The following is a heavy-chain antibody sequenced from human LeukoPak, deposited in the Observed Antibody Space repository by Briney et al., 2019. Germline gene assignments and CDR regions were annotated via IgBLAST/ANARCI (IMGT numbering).Heavy chain of an antibody. J-gene: IGHJ4*02. CDR3: ARDGSLAARLYEAHFDY. CDR2: ISSSSSST. Sequence: GGSLRLSCAASGFTFSTYSMNWVRQAPGKGLEWVSYISSSSSSTYYADSVKGRFTISRDNAKNSLFLQMNSLRAEDTAVYYCARDGSLAARLYEAHFDYWGQGTLVTVSS. V-gene: IGHV3-48*04. D-gene: IGHD6-6*01. CDR1: GFTFSTYS.